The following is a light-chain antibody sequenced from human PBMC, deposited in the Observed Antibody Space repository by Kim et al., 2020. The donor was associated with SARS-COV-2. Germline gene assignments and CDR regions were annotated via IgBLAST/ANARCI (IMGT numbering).Light chain of an antibody. J-gene: IGKJ1*01. CDR2: ATS. CDR1: QDIRND. Sequence: ASVGDRVTLTCRASQDIRNDLGWYQQKPGKAPKLLIYATSTLQSGVPLRFSGSGSGTDFTLTISSLQPEDFATYYCLQDYNYPLTFGQGTKVDIK. CDR3: LQDYNYPLT. V-gene: IGKV1-6*01.